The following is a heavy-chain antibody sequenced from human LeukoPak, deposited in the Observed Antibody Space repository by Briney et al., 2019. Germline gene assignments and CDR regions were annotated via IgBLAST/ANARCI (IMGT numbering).Heavy chain of an antibody. J-gene: IGHJ3*02. Sequence: GASVKVSCKASGYTFTGYYMHWVRQAPGQGLEWMGGIIPIFGTANYAQKFQGRVTITADESTSTAYMELSSLRSEDTAVYYCARKYNWNDEAAFDIWGQGTMVTVSS. CDR3: ARKYNWNDEAAFDI. CDR2: IIPIFGTA. V-gene: IGHV1-69*13. D-gene: IGHD1-1*01. CDR1: GYTFTGYY.